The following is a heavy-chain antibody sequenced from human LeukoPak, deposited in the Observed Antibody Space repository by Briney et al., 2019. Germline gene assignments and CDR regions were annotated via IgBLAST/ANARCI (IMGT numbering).Heavy chain of an antibody. Sequence: SETLSLTCTVSGDSISNYYWSWIRQPPGKGLEWIGYIYYSGSTNYNPSLKSRVAISVDRSKNQFSLRLRSVTAADTAVYYCARVHLDTGYRWGQGTLVTVSS. CDR3: ARVHLDTGYR. J-gene: IGHJ5*02. V-gene: IGHV4-59*01. CDR1: GDSISNYY. D-gene: IGHD5-18*01. CDR2: IYYSGST.